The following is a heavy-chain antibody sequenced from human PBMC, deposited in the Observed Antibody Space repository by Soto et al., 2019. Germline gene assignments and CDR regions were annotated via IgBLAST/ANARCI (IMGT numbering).Heavy chain of an antibody. CDR3: ARQTTYSSSWFDY. V-gene: IGHV4-4*07. CDR1: GASISGYY. CDR2: IYATGTT. Sequence: SETLSLTCTVSGASISGYYWSWIRKSAGKGLEWIGRIYATGTTDYNPSLKSRVMMSVDTFKKQFSLKLRSVTAADTAVYYCARQTTYSSSWFDYWGHGTLVTVSS. J-gene: IGHJ5*01. D-gene: IGHD6-13*01.